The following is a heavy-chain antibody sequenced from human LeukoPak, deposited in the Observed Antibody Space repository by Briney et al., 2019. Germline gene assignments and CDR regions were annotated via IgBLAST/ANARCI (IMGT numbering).Heavy chain of an antibody. D-gene: IGHD2-2*01. CDR1: GFTFSSYS. Sequence: PGGSLRLSCAASGFTFSSYSMNWVRQAPGKGLEWVSSISSSSSYIYYADSVKGRFTISRDNAKNSLYLQMNSLRAEDTAVYYCARGPPACSTNCYGYLDYWGQGTLVTVSS. CDR3: ARGPPACSTNCYGYLDY. CDR2: ISSSSSYI. V-gene: IGHV3-21*01. J-gene: IGHJ4*02.